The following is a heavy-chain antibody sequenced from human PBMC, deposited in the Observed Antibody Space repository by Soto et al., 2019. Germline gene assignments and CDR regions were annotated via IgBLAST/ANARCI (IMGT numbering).Heavy chain of an antibody. J-gene: IGHJ4*02. CDR2: ISYSGST. Sequence: PSETLSLTCTVSSDSISSYYWRWIRQPPGKRLEWIGYISYSGSTDYNPSLKSRVTISGDTSKNQFSLNVSSVTAADTAVYYCARGTSWQLPFDYWGQGTLVTVSS. V-gene: IGHV4-59*01. CDR3: ARGTSWQLPFDY. D-gene: IGHD6-13*01. CDR1: SDSISSYY.